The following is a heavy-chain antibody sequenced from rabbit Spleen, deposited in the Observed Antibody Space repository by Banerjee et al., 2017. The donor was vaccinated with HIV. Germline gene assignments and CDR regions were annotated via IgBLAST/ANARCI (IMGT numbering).Heavy chain of an antibody. CDR3: ATHTGSRSNL. J-gene: IGHJ4*01. CDR1: GFSLSSHH. CDR2: IYAGSSGST. V-gene: IGHV1S45*01. Sequence: QEQLVESGGDLVKPGASLTLTCAGSGFSLSSHHMSWVRQAPGKGLEWIACIYAGSSGSTYYASWAKGRFTISKTSSTTVTLQMTSLTAADTATYFCATHTGSRSNLWGPGTLVTVS. D-gene: IGHD1-1*01.